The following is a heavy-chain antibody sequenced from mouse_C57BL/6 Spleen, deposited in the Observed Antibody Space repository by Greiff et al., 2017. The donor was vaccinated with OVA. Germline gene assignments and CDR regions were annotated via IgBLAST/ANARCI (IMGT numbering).Heavy chain of an antibody. J-gene: IGHJ1*03. CDR1: GYTFTDYN. D-gene: IGHD2-3*01. CDR3: ARSEDGYYRDWYFDV. V-gene: IGHV1-22*01. Sequence: VQLKQSGPELVKPGASVKMSCKASGYTFTDYNMHWVKQSHGKSLEWIGYINPNNGGTSYNQKFKGKATLTVNKSSSPAYMELRSLTSDDSAVYYGARSEDGYYRDWYFDVWGTGTTVTVSS. CDR2: INPNNGGT.